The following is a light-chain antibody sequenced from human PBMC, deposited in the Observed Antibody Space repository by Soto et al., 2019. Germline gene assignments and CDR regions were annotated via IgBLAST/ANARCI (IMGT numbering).Light chain of an antibody. CDR1: QSVSSY. CDR2: DAS. Sequence: EIVLTQSPATLSLSPGERATLSCRASQSVSSYLAWYQQRPGQAPRLLIYDASNRATGVPARFSGSGSGTDFTLTISNLEPEDFAVYYCQQRSSWPPTFGQGTRLEIK. CDR3: QQRSSWPPT. V-gene: IGKV3-11*01. J-gene: IGKJ5*01.